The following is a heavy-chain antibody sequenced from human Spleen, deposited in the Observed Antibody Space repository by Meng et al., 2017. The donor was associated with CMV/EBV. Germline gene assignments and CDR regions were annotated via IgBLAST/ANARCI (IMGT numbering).Heavy chain of an antibody. CDR3: ANRLGYTYAYYFDN. D-gene: IGHD5-18*01. CDR1: GYTFTGQY. CDR2: INPNSGGT. J-gene: IGHJ4*02. V-gene: IGHV1-2*02. Sequence: ASVKVSCKTSGYTFTGQYMHWVRQAPGQGLEWMGWINPNSGGTNYAQKFQGRVTMTRDTSISTAYMELSRLRSDDTAVYYCANRLGYTYAYYFDNWGQGTLVTVSS.